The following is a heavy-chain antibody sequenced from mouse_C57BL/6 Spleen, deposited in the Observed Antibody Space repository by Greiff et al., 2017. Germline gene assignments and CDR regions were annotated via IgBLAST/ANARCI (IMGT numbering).Heavy chain of an antibody. CDR1: GYTFTSYW. V-gene: IGHV1-55*01. CDR3: ARVGYGSRSYWYFDV. D-gene: IGHD1-1*01. CDR2: IYPGSGST. J-gene: IGHJ1*03. Sequence: VQLQQSGAELVKPGASVKMSCKASGYTFTSYWITWVKQRPGQGLEWIGDIYPGSGSTNYNEKFKSKATLTVDTSSSTAYMQLSSLTSEDSAVYYCARVGYGSRSYWYFDVWGTGTTVTVSS.